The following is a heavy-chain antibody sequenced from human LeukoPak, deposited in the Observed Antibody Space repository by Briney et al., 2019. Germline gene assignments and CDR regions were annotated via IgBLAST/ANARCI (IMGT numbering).Heavy chain of an antibody. J-gene: IGHJ4*02. CDR1: GGSFSGYY. CDR2: ISHRGST. Sequence: SETLSLTCAVYGGSFSGYYWSWIRQPPGKGLEWIGEISHRGSTNYNPSLKSRVTISVDTSKNQFSLKLSSVTAADTAVYYCARLRRYYYDSSGPLDYWGQGTLVTVSS. CDR3: ARLRRYYYDSSGPLDY. V-gene: IGHV4-34*01. D-gene: IGHD3-22*01.